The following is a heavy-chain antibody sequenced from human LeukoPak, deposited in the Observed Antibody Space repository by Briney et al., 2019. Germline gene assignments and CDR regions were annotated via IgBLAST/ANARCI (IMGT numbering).Heavy chain of an antibody. V-gene: IGHV3-66*01. Sequence: GGSLRLSCAASGFTVSSNYMSWVRLAPGKGLEWVSVIYSGGSTYYADSVKGRFTISRDNSKNTLYLQMNSLRAEDTAVYYCARGIAAAGTTRDYWGQGTLVTVSS. D-gene: IGHD6-13*01. CDR2: IYSGGST. J-gene: IGHJ4*02. CDR1: GFTVSSNY. CDR3: ARGIAAAGTTRDY.